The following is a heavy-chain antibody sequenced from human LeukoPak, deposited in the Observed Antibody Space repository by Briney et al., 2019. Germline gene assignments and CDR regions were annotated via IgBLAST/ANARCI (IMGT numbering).Heavy chain of an antibody. Sequence: GTLRLSCAASGFTFSNSAMSWVRQTPGKGLEWIATISSRGDSYYNPSLQSRISISVDTSMNRFSLQLTSATAADTGFYFCARERWSRRFYFCSWAPGILVTV. V-gene: IGHV4-39*07. CDR3: ARERWSRRFYFCS. CDR2: ISSRGDS. CDR1: GFTFSNSA. D-gene: IGHD5-24*01. J-gene: IGHJ4*02.